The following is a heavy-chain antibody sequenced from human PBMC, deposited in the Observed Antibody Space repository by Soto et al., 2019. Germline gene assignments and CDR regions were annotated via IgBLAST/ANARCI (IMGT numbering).Heavy chain of an antibody. CDR1: GSPFHTLA. V-gene: IGHV3-48*02. J-gene: IGHJ4*02. Sequence: EVQLVESGGGLVQPGGSWGLSCLPSGSPFHTLAMNWFPQAPGRGLEWVSSISRTGGTIYYADSVRGRFTVSRDNAVTSLYLQMSSLRDEDTAVYYCARGNSTGSHYNSGYWGQGTLVIVSS. D-gene: IGHD3-10*01. CDR3: ARGNSTGSHYNSGY. CDR2: ISRTGGTI.